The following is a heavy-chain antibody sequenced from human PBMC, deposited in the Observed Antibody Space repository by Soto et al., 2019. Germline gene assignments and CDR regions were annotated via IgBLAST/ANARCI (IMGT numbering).Heavy chain of an antibody. J-gene: IGHJ4*02. Sequence: QVHLVQSGAEVKKPGASVKVSCKASGYTFTSYGITWVRQAHGQGLEWMGWISAHNGNTDYAQKLQGRVIVTRDTSTSTAYMELRSLRSDDTAVYYCARGRYGDYWGQGALVTVS. CDR2: ISAHNGNT. CDR1: GYTFTSYG. D-gene: IGHD1-1*01. CDR3: ARGRYGDY. V-gene: IGHV1-18*01.